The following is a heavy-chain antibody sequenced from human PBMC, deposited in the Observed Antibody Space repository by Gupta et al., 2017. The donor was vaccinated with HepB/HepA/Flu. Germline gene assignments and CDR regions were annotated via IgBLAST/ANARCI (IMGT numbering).Heavy chain of an antibody. Sequence: QVQLQESGPGLVRPSETLTLTCTVSGASISDYYWSWIRQPPGKGLEWIAYIDYTGSINYNPALRSRVTIPVDTSKKKCSLKLSSVTAADTAVYYFARHALAAHPFDYGGHGTLVTVYS. CDR1: GASISDYY. V-gene: IGHV4-59*08. J-gene: IGHJ4*01. D-gene: IGHD6-6*01. CDR2: IDYTGSI. CDR3: ARHALAAHPFDY.